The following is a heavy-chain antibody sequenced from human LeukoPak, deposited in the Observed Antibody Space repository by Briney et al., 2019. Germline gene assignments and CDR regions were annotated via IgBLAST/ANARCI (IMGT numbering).Heavy chain of an antibody. D-gene: IGHD4-17*01. CDR2: IRYDGSNK. Sequence: PGGSLRLSCAASGFTFSSYGMHWVRQAPGKGLEWVAFIRYDGSNKYYADSVKGRFTISRDNSKNTLYLQMNSLRAEDTAVYYCARDPQRLRLPSDYWGQGTLVTVSS. CDR1: GFTFSSYG. V-gene: IGHV3-30*02. J-gene: IGHJ4*02. CDR3: ARDPQRLRLPSDY.